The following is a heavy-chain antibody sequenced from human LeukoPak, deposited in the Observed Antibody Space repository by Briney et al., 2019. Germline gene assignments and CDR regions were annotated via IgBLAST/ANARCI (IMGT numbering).Heavy chain of an antibody. CDR1: GYTFTGYY. CDR3: ARASYYDYVWGSFVWFDP. CDR2: INPNSGGI. V-gene: IGHV1-2*04. J-gene: IGHJ5*02. Sequence: ASVKVSCKASGYTFTGYYMHWVRQAPGQGLEWMGWINPNSGGINYAQKFQGWVTMTRDTSISTAYMELSRLRSDDTAVYYCARASYYDYVWGSFVWFDPWGQGTLVTVSS. D-gene: IGHD3-16*01.